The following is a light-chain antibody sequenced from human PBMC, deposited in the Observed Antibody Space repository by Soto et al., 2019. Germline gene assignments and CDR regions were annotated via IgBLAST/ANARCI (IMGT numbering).Light chain of an antibody. J-gene: IGKJ5*01. CDR3: QQYNKWPPIT. CDR1: QSISSD. V-gene: IGKV3-11*01. Sequence: EIVLTQSPATLSLSPGERATLSCRARQSISSDLAWYQQKPGQAPRLLIYGASSRATGIPDRFSGSGSGTDFTLTISRLEPEDFAVYYCQQYNKWPPITFGQGTRLEIK. CDR2: GAS.